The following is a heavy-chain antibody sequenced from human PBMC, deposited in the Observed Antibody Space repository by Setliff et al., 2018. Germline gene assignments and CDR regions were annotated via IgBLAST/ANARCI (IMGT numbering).Heavy chain of an antibody. CDR2: INPNSGGT. CDR3: ARDGKQQLVFPPRFETDY. J-gene: IGHJ4*02. D-gene: IGHD6-13*01. CDR1: GYTFTGYY. V-gene: IGHV1-2*04. Sequence: GASVKVSCKASGYTFTGYYMHWVRQAPGQGLEWMGWINPNSGGTNYAQKFQGWVTMTRDPSISTAYMELSRLRSDDTAVYYCARDGKQQLVFPPRFETDYWGQGTLVTVSS.